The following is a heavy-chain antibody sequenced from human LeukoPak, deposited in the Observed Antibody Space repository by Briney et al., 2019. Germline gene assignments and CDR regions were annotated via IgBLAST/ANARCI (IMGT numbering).Heavy chain of an antibody. J-gene: IGHJ6*02. D-gene: IGHD4-17*01. V-gene: IGHV4-31*03. Sequence: PSETLSLTCTVSGGSISSGGYYWSWIRQHPGKGLEWIGYIYYSGSTYYNPSLKSRVTISVDTSKNQFSLKLSSVTAADTAVYYCARDRGDQENYGMDVWGQGTTVTVSS. CDR1: GGSISSGGYY. CDR3: ARDRGDQENYGMDV. CDR2: IYYSGST.